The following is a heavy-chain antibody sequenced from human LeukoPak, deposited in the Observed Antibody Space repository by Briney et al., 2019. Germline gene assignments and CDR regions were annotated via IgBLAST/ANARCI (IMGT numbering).Heavy chain of an antibody. CDR2: ISGSGGST. CDR3: AKTVYYDSSGPFDY. J-gene: IGHJ4*02. CDR1: GFTFSSYA. Sequence: SGGSLRLFCVASGFTFSSYAMSLVRQAPGKGLEWVSAISGSGGSTYYADSVKGRFTISRDNSKNTLYLQMNSLRAEDTAVYYCAKTVYYDSSGPFDYWGQGTLVTVSS. V-gene: IGHV3-23*01. D-gene: IGHD3-22*01.